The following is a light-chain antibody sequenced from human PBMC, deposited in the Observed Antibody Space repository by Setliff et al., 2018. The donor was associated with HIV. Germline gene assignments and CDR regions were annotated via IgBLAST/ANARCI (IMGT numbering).Light chain of an antibody. V-gene: IGKV1-13*02. CDR1: QGISSA. Sequence: AIQLTQSPSSLSASVGDRVTIPCRASQGISSALAWYQLKPGRPPKLLIYDGSSLEAGVPSRFSGSGSGTDFSLTISSLQPEDFATYLCQQFKSYPLTVGGGTKVDIK. CDR2: DGS. J-gene: IGKJ4*01. CDR3: QQFKSYPLT.